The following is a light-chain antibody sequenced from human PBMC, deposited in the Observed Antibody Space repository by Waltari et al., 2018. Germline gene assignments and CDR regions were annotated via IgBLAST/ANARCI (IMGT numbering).Light chain of an antibody. Sequence: DIQMTQSPSTLSASVGDRVTITCRASQSISSWLAWYQQKPGKAPKLLIYKASSLESGVPSRFSGSGSGTEFTLTISSLQPDDFATYYCQQYNSYPYTAFGQGTKVEI. CDR1: QSISSW. J-gene: IGKJ1*01. CDR2: KAS. V-gene: IGKV1-5*03. CDR3: QQYNSYPYTA.